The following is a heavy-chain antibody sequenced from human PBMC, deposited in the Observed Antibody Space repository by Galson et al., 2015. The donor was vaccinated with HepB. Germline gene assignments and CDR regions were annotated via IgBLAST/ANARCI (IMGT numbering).Heavy chain of an antibody. D-gene: IGHD2-15*01. CDR1: GYTFSSYG. V-gene: IGHV1-18*04. CDR2: IGAYNVNT. Sequence: SVKVSCKASGYTFSSYGISWARQAPGQGLEWMGWIGAYNVNTYYTQKFQGRVTLTTDKSTSTAYMELRSLRSDDTAVYYCASGRCSGGSCYSGLFDYWGQGTLVTVSS. J-gene: IGHJ4*02. CDR3: ASGRCSGGSCYSGLFDY.